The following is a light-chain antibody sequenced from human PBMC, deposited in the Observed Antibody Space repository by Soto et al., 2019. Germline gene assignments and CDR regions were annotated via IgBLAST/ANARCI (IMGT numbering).Light chain of an antibody. CDR2: GAS. CDR1: QSVSSN. Sequence: EIVMTQSPDTLSVSPGERATLSCRASQSVSSNLAWYQQKPGQAPRLLIYGASTRAPGTPARLSGGGSGTEFTLNINRLQSEELAVDDGQQYNNWPRTFGQGTKVDIK. J-gene: IGKJ1*01. CDR3: QQYNNWPRT. V-gene: IGKV3-15*01.